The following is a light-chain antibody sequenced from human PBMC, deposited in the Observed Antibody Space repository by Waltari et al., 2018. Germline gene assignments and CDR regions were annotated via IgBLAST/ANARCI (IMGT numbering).Light chain of an antibody. Sequence: DIVMTQSPLSLSVTPGEPASISCRSSQSLLYSNGDYHMDWYLQKPGQSPQLLIYLGSHRASGVPDRFSGSRSGTDFTLGISRVEAEDIGVYYCMQRLQTPWTFGQGTKVEIK. V-gene: IGKV2-28*01. CDR2: LGS. CDR3: MQRLQTPWT. CDR1: QSLLYSNGDYH. J-gene: IGKJ1*01.